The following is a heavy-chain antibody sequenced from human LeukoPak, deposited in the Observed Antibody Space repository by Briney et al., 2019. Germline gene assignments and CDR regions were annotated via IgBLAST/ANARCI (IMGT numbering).Heavy chain of an antibody. CDR1: GGSFSGYY. Sequence: SETLSLTCGVYGGSFSGYYWSWIRQPPGKGLEWIGEINHSGSTSYNPSLKSRVTISVDTSKNQFSLKLSSVTAADTAVYYCARVRYDFWSGYYVPSFGMDVWGQGTTVTVSS. CDR3: ARVRYDFWSGYYVPSFGMDV. CDR2: INHSGST. J-gene: IGHJ6*02. D-gene: IGHD3-3*01. V-gene: IGHV4-34*01.